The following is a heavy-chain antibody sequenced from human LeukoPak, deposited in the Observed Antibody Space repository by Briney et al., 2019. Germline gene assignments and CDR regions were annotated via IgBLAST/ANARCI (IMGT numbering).Heavy chain of an antibody. CDR1: GFTFSSYA. D-gene: IGHD1-26*01. CDR2: ISYDGSNK. Sequence: GGSLRLSCAASGFTFSSYAMHWVRQAPGKGLERVAVISYDGSNKYYADSVKGRFTISRDNSKNTLYLQMNSLRSEDTAVYYCARERWGPSNYYGMDVWGQGTTVTVSS. CDR3: ARERWGPSNYYGMDV. V-gene: IGHV3-30-3*01. J-gene: IGHJ6*02.